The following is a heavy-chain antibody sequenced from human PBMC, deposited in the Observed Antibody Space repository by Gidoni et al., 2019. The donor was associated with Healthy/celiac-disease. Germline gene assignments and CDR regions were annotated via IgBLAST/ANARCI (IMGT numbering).Heavy chain of an antibody. V-gene: IGHV1-2*02. D-gene: IGHD3-22*01. CDR3: ARVTHPAYYYGSSGYYYQFDY. J-gene: IGHJ4*02. CDR1: GYTFTGYY. CDR2: INPNSGGT. Sequence: QVQLVQSGAEVTKAGASVKVCCKASGYTFTGYYMHWVRQAPGQGLEWMGWINPNSGGTNYAQKFQGRVTMTRDTSISTAYMGLSRLRSDGTAVYYCARVTHPAYYYGSSGYYYQFDYWGQGTLVTVSS.